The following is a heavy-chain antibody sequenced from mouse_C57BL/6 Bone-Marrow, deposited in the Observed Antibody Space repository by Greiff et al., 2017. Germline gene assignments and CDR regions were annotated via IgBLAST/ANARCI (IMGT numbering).Heavy chain of an antibody. J-gene: IGHJ4*01. CDR2: IYPRSGNT. CDR3: ARSRAGPTYYAMDY. Sequence: VQLQQSGAELARPGASVKLSCKASGYTFTSYGISWVKQRTGQGLEWIGEIYPRSGNTYYTEKFKGKATLTADKSSSTAYLELRSLTSEDSAVYFCARSRAGPTYYAMDYWGQGTSVTVSS. D-gene: IGHD3-3*01. V-gene: IGHV1-81*01. CDR1: GYTFTSYG.